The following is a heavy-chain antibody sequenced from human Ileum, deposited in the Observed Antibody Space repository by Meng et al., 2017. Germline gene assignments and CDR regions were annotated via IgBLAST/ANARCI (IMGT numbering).Heavy chain of an antibody. CDR2: TYYNGSP. CDR1: GGSFSSDNYY. J-gene: IGHJ4*02. V-gene: IGHV4-30-4*01. CDR3: ARERRHYYGSGSFDY. Sequence: QVQLQESGPVLVKPSQTLSLTCIVSGGSFSSDNYYWTWIRHTPGKGLEWIGLTYYNGSPFYNPSLRSRVTISVDTSKDQFSLKLTSVTAADTAVYYCARERRHYYGSGSFDYWGQGILVTVSS. D-gene: IGHD3-10*01.